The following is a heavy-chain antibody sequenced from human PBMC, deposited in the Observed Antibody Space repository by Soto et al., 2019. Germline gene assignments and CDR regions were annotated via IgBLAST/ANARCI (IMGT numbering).Heavy chain of an antibody. CDR3: ARDPYSGYDWGRYFDY. J-gene: IGHJ4*02. CDR2: IYATGST. Sequence: QVQLQESGPGLAKPSETLSLTCTVSGASINSYYRTWIRQPAEKGLEWIGRIYATGSTDYNPSLKSRVTMSIDTSKNQFSLNLRSVTAADTAVYYCARDPYSGYDWGRYFDYWGQGILVTVSS. V-gene: IGHV4-4*07. D-gene: IGHD5-12*01. CDR1: GASINSYY.